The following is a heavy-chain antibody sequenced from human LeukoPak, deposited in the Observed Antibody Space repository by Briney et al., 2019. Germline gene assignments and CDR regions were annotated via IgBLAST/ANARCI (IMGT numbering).Heavy chain of an antibody. Sequence: NPSETLSLTCAVYGGSFSGYYWSWIRQHPGKGLEWIGYIYYSGSTYYNPSLKSRVTISVDTSKNQFSLKLSSVTAADTAVYYCASHQYQVHDYDCSGYLAAGIWGQGTMVTVSS. D-gene: IGHD3-22*01. CDR1: GGSFSGYY. CDR2: IYYSGST. J-gene: IGHJ3*02. V-gene: IGHV4-31*11. CDR3: ASHQYQVHDYDCSGYLAAGI.